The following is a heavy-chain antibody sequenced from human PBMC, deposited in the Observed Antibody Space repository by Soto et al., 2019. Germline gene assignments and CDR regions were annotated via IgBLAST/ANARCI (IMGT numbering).Heavy chain of an antibody. J-gene: IGHJ4*02. V-gene: IGHV3-30-3*01. CDR3: ARGGNAASDY. CDR1: GFTFSSYA. CDR2: ISYDGSDK. Sequence: GGSLRLSCAASGFTFSSYAMHWVRQAPGKGLEWVALISYDGSDKDYADSVKGRFTISRDNSRNTLFLQMNSLRAEGTAVYYCARGGNAASDYWGQGTLVTVSS. D-gene: IGHD4-4*01.